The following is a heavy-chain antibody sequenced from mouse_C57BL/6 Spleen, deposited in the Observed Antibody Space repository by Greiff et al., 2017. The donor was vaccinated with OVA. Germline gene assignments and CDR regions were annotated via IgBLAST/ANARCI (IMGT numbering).Heavy chain of an antibody. J-gene: IGHJ4*01. CDR2: IDPETGGT. CDR3: RRSGPDY. Sequence: QVQLKESGAELVRPGASVTLSCKASGYTFTDYEMHWVQQTPVHGLEWIGAIDPETGGTAYNQKFKGKAILTADKSSSTAYMVLRSLTAEDSAVYYGRRSGPDYWGQGTSVTVSS. CDR1: GYTFTDYE. V-gene: IGHV1-15*01. D-gene: IGHD3-1*01.